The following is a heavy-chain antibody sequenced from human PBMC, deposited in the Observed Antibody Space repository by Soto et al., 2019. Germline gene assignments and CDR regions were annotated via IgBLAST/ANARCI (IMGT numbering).Heavy chain of an antibody. J-gene: IGHJ4*02. V-gene: IGHV3-21*01. CDR1: GFTFSSYS. D-gene: IGHD6-19*01. Sequence: EVQLVESGGGLVKPGGSLRLSCAASGFTFSSYSMNWVRQAPGKGLEWVSSISSSSSYIYYEDSVKGRVPISRDNAKNSLYLQMNSLRAEDRAVYYCTHNSIAVAGLNWGQGTLVTVSS. CDR2: ISSSSSYI. CDR3: THNSIAVAGLN.